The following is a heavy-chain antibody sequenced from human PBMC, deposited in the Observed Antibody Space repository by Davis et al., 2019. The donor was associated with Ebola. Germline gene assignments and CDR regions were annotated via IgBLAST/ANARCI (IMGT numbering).Heavy chain of an antibody. D-gene: IGHD2-2*01. J-gene: IGHJ6*02. Sequence: PSETLSLTCAVYGGSFSGYYWSWIRQPPGKGLEWIGEINHSGSTNYNPSLKSRVTISVDTSKNQFSLKLSSVTAADTAVYYCARARYCSSTSCYGSYYYYGMDVWGQGTTVTVSS. CDR3: ARARYCSSTSCYGSYYYYGMDV. V-gene: IGHV4-34*01. CDR1: GGSFSGYY. CDR2: INHSGST.